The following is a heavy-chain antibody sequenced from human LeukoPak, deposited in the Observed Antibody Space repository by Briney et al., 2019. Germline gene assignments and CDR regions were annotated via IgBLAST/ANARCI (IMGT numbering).Heavy chain of an antibody. CDR1: GYSFTDYY. V-gene: IGHV1-2*02. D-gene: IGHD2-21*01. CDR3: ARADRPHAGPYLIGP. CDR2: INPNSGGT. Sequence: ASVKVSCKTSGYSFTDYYMHWVRQAPGQGLEWMGWINPNSGGTSSAQKFQGRVTMTRDTSITTVYMEVSWLTSDDTAIYYCARADRPHAGPYLIGPWGPGTLVTVSS. J-gene: IGHJ5*02.